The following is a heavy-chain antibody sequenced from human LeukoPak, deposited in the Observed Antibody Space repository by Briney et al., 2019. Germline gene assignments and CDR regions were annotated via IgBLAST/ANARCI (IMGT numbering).Heavy chain of an antibody. Sequence: KPSETLSLTCAVYGGSFSGYYWSWIRQPPGKGLEWIGEINHSGSTNYNPSLESRVTISVDTSKNQLSLKLSSVTAADTAVYYCARDLAGPPQEAFDIWGQGTMVTVS. J-gene: IGHJ3*02. V-gene: IGHV4-34*01. CDR1: GGSFSGYY. CDR2: INHSGST. CDR3: ARDLAGPPQEAFDI.